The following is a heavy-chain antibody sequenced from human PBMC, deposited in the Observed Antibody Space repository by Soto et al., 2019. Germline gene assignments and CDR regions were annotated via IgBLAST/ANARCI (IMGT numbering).Heavy chain of an antibody. V-gene: IGHV3-48*04. Sequence: GESLKISCAASGFTFSSYSMNWVRQAPGKGLEWVSYISSSSSTIYYADSVKGRFTISRDNAKNSLYLQMNSLRAEDTAVYYCAREGYYDILTGYYDAFDIWGQGTMVTVSS. J-gene: IGHJ3*02. CDR2: ISSSSSTI. D-gene: IGHD3-9*01. CDR1: GFTFSSYS. CDR3: AREGYYDILTGYYDAFDI.